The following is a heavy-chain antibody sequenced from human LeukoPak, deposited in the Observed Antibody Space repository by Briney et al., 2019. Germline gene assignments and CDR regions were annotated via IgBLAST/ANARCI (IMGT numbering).Heavy chain of an antibody. CDR1: GYTFTGYY. J-gene: IGHJ4*02. Sequence: ASVKVSCKASGYTFTGYYTHWVRQAPGQGLEWMGWINPNSGGTNYAQKLQGRVTMTTDTSTSTAYMELRSLRSDDTAVYYCARALLYDFWSGYPLDYWGQGTLVTVSS. CDR3: ARALLYDFWSGYPLDY. V-gene: IGHV1-2*02. CDR2: INPNSGGT. D-gene: IGHD3-3*01.